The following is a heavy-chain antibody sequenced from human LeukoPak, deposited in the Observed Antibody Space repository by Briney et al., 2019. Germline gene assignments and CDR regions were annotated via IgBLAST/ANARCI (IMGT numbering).Heavy chain of an antibody. J-gene: IGHJ4*02. CDR3: AREVTPYY. V-gene: IGHV3-7*01. CDR2: IKQDGSEE. Sequence: ETLSLTCTVSGDSLSSYYWSWIRQPPGKGLEWVANIKQDGSEEYYVDSVKGRFTISRDNAKNSLFLQMNSLRAEDTAVYYCAREVTPYYWGQGTLVTVSS. CDR1: GDSLSSYY. D-gene: IGHD2-15*01.